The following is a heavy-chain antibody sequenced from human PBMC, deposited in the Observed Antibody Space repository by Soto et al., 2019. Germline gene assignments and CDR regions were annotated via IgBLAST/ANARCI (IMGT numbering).Heavy chain of an antibody. Sequence: GGSLRLSCVASGFTVSTNYLSWVRQAPGKGLEWVSIIYSGGTKKYADSVEGRFTISRDISKNTLYLQMNSLRAEDTAVYYCAKDERGYSSSWRHPAIDYWGQGTLVTVSS. CDR2: IYSGGTK. CDR3: AKDERGYSSSWRHPAIDY. D-gene: IGHD6-13*01. CDR1: GFTVSTNY. J-gene: IGHJ4*02. V-gene: IGHV3-53*05.